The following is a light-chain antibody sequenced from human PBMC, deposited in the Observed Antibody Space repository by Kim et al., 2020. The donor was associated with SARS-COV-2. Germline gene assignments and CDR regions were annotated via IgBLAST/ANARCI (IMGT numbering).Light chain of an antibody. V-gene: IGKV1-27*01. J-gene: IGKJ1*01. Sequence: DIQMTQSPSSLSASVGDRVTITCRASHAISHYLAWYQQKPGKVPKLLIYVASTLQSGVPSRFSGSGSGTDFTLTISSLQPEDVATYYCQKYDIAPWTFGQGTKVDIK. CDR1: HAISHY. CDR3: QKYDIAPWT. CDR2: VAS.